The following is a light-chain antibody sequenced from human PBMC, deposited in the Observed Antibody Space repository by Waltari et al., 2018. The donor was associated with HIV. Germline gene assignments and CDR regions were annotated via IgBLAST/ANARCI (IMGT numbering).Light chain of an antibody. V-gene: IGKV3-15*01. CDR2: GAS. CDR3: QQYNNWPPWT. Sequence: EIVMTQSPGTLSVSPGERATLSCRPSQSVSSKLAWYQQKPGQAPRLLIYGASTRATGIPGRFSGSGSGTEFTLTISSLQSEDSAVYYCQQYNNWPPWTFGQGTKVEIK. J-gene: IGKJ1*01. CDR1: QSVSSK.